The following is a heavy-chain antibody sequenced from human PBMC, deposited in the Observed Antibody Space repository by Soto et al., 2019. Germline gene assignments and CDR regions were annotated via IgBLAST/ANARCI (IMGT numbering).Heavy chain of an antibody. Sequence: SQTPSLTCAISGDSVSSNTAAWNWIRSPPSRGLEWLGRTYYRSNWRHDYAVSVKSRITVNPDTSKNHFSLQLNSVTPDDTAVYYCARGVAGSGFDLWGQGTLVTVSS. CDR1: GDSVSSNTAA. D-gene: IGHD6-19*01. CDR2: TYYRSNWRH. CDR3: ARGVAGSGFDL. V-gene: IGHV6-1*01. J-gene: IGHJ4*02.